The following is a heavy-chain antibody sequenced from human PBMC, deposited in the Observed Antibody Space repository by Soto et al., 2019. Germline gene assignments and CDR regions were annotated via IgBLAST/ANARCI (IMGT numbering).Heavy chain of an antibody. Sequence: KRPGESLKISCKGSGYSFTSYWICWVRQMPGKGLEWMGIIYPGDSDTRYSPSFQGQVTISADKSISTEYMQWRSMKAQETAMYYWLTGYGSGNYFWDYCRQGNLVTVSS. CDR1: GYSFTSYW. J-gene: IGHJ4*02. CDR3: LTGYGSGNYFWDY. V-gene: IGHV5-51*01. D-gene: IGHD3-10*01. CDR2: IYPGDSDT.